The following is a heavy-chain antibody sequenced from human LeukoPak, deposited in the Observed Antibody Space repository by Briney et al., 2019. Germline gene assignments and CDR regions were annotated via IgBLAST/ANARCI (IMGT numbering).Heavy chain of an antibody. D-gene: IGHD1-7*01. V-gene: IGHV3-33*06. J-gene: IGHJ4*02. CDR3: AKDFDSANWNYGPFDY. CDR1: GFTFSSYG. Sequence: GGSLRLSCAASGFTFSSYGMHWVRQAPGKGLEWVADIWYDGSNKYYADSVKGRFTISRDNSKNTLYLQMNSLTAEDTAVYYCAKDFDSANWNYGPFDYWGQGTLVTVCS. CDR2: IWYDGSNK.